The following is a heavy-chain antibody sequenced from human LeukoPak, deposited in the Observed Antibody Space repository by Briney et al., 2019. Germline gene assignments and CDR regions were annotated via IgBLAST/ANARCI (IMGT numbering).Heavy chain of an antibody. CDR2: INHSGST. CDR3: ARALSNDYARLDP. V-gene: IGHV4-34*01. D-gene: IGHD1-1*01. CDR1: GGSFSGYY. Sequence: SETLSLTCAVYGGSFSGYYWSWIRPPPGKGLEWIGEINHSGSTNYNPSLKSRVTISVDTSKNQFSLKLSSVTAADTAVYYCARALSNDYARLDPWGQGTLVTVSS. J-gene: IGHJ5*02.